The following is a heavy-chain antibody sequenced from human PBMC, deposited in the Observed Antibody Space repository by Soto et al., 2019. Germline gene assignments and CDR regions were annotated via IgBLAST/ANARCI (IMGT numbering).Heavy chain of an antibody. CDR2: IWYDGSNK. Sequence: QVQLVESGGGVVQPGRSQRLSCAASGFTFSSYGMHWVRQAPGKGLEWVAVIWYDGSNKYYADSVKGRFTISRDNSKNTLYLQMNSLRAEDTAVYYCASSRGYSYADDDYWGQGTLVTVSS. V-gene: IGHV3-33*01. CDR3: ASSRGYSYADDDY. J-gene: IGHJ4*02. CDR1: GFTFSSYG. D-gene: IGHD5-18*01.